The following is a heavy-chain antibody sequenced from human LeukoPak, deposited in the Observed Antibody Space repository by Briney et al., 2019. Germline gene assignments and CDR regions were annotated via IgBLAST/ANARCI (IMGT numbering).Heavy chain of an antibody. V-gene: IGHV5-51*02. D-gene: IGHD4/OR15-4a*01. J-gene: IGHJ4*02. CDR1: EYSFTSYW. CDR3: ARHIGLTTRYLDY. Sequence: GESLKISCKGSEYSFTSYWTAWLRQLPGKGVEWMGMIYPGDSDTRYSPSFQGHVTISADKSINTAYLQWSSLKASDTAIYYCARHIGLTTRYLDYWGQGTLVAVSS. CDR2: IYPGDSDT.